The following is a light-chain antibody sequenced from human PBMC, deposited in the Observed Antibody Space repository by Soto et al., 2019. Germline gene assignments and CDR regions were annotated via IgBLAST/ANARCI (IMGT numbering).Light chain of an antibody. CDR3: QQYWSTPRT. CDR1: QSVLYSSNNKNY. V-gene: IGKV4-1*01. CDR2: WAS. Sequence: DIVMTQSPDSLAVSLGERATINCKSSQSVLYSSNNKNYLAWYQQKPGQPPKLLIYWASTRESGVPDRFSGSGSVTDFTLTISRLQAEDVAVYYCQQYWSTPRTFGQGTKVEIK. J-gene: IGKJ1*01.